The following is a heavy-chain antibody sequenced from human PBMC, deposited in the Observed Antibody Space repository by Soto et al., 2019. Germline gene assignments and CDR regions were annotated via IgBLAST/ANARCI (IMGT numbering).Heavy chain of an antibody. Sequence: PSETLSLTCAVSGGSISSGGYSWSWIRQAPGQGWEWSGYIYHTGSTYYNPSLKSRVTISVDTSKNQFLLKLSSMTAATTAVYFCARACITGRLYYFDYWGQGTLVTGSS. CDR2: IYHTGST. V-gene: IGHV4-30-2*01. CDR1: GGSISSGGYS. CDR3: ARACITGRLYYFDY. J-gene: IGHJ4*02. D-gene: IGHD1-20*01.